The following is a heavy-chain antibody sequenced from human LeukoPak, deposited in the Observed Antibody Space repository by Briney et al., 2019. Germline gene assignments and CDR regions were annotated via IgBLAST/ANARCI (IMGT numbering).Heavy chain of an antibody. Sequence: SETLSLTCAVSGYSISSGYYWGWIRQPPGKGLEWIGSIYHSGSTYYNPSLKSRVTISVDTSKNQFSLKLSSVTAADTAVYYCAGASPGRSYYYDSSGYFDYWGQGTLVTVSS. CDR3: AGASPGRSYYYDSSGYFDY. CDR1: GYSISSGYY. D-gene: IGHD3-22*01. V-gene: IGHV4-38-2*01. J-gene: IGHJ4*02. CDR2: IYHSGST.